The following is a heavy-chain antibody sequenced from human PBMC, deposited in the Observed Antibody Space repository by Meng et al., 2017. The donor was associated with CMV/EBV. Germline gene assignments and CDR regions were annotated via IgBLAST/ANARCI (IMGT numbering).Heavy chain of an antibody. CDR2: IKQDGSEK. V-gene: IGHV3-7*01. D-gene: IGHD2-8*01. Sequence: GESLKISCASSGFTFSSYWMSWVRQAPGKGLEWVANIKQDGSEKYYVDSVKGRFTISRDNGKNSVYLQMNSLRAEDTAVYYCARDSGRMNYWGQGTLFTVSS. CDR3: ARDSGRMNY. CDR1: GFTFSSYW. J-gene: IGHJ4*02.